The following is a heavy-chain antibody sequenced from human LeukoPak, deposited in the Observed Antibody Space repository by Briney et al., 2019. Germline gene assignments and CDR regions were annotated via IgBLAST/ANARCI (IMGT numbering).Heavy chain of an antibody. CDR3: AREGRYGDYSVF. CDR1: KFTFSGNW. J-gene: IGHJ4*02. CDR2: INSDGSTT. V-gene: IGHV3-74*01. Sequence: GGSLRLSCAASKFTFSGNWIHWVRQAPGKGLVWVSRINSDGSTTNYADSVKGRFTISRDNAKNTLYLQMNSLRAEDTAVYYCAREGRYGDYSVFWGQGTLVTVSS. D-gene: IGHD4-17*01.